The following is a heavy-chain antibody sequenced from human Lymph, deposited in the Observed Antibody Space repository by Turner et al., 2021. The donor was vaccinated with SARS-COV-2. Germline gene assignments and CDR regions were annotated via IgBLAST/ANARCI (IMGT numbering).Heavy chain of an antibody. CDR1: GYTFTSYD. CDR2: MNQNRRKT. V-gene: IGHV1-8*02. Sequence: VQLVQSGAEVKKPGASVSVSCNAHGYTFTSYDINRVRQATGQGLEWMGRMNQNRRKTGYAQKLQGRVTMTRNTSRSTAYMEMGRLRCEDTAVYYCGRGRYSGGGMDVWGQGTTVTVSS. CDR3: GRGRYSGGGMDV. D-gene: IGHD1-26*01. J-gene: IGHJ6*02.